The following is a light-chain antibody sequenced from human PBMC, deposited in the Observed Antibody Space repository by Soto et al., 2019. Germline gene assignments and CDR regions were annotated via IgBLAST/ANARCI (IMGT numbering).Light chain of an antibody. J-gene: IGLJ2*01. Sequence: QSALTQPPSASGSPGQSVTISCTGTISDVGGYNYVSWYQQHPGTAPKLMIYDVSERPSGVPDRFSGSKSGNTAALTVSGLHADDEADDYCGSYAGFNNYVAFGGGTQLTVL. V-gene: IGLV2-8*01. CDR2: DVS. CDR1: ISDVGGYNY. CDR3: GSYAGFNNYVA.